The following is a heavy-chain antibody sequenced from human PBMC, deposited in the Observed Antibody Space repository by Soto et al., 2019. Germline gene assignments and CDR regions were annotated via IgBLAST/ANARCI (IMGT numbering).Heavy chain of an antibody. CDR3: ATLDSWGSYSPPAWFDP. Sequence: QVQLQESGPGLVKPSGTLSLTCAVSGGSISSSNWWSWVRQPPGKGLEWIGEIYHSGSTNYNPSRKSRGTLSGDQSRNKFSLTLSSVTAADTAVYSCATLDSWGSYSPPAWFDPWGQGTLVTVSS. D-gene: IGHD1-26*01. CDR2: IYHSGST. CDR1: GGSISSSNW. V-gene: IGHV4-4*02. J-gene: IGHJ5*02.